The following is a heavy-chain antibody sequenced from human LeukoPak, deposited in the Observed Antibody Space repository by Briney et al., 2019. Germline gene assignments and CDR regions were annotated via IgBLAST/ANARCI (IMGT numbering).Heavy chain of an antibody. D-gene: IGHD2-21*01. CDR3: AIIPPRGGWFDN. V-gene: IGHV1-2*02. CDR1: GYTFTGYY. J-gene: IGHJ4*02. CDR2: LRPNSGGT. Sequence: ASVKVSCKASGYTFTGYYMHWVRQAPGQGLGWIGWLRPNSGGTNYAQKLQGRVTMTRDTSISTAYMELSRLRSVGTAVYYSAIIPPRGGWFDNWGQGALGTVSS.